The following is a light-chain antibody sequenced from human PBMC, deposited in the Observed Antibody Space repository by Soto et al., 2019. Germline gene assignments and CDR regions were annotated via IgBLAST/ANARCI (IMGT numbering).Light chain of an antibody. V-gene: IGKV2-30*01. CDR2: KVS. J-gene: IGKJ2*01. CDR3: MQGSHWPFT. CDR1: QILLASSGNTF. Sequence: DAVMTQSPVSLPVALGQPAAISCRSSQILLASSGNTFLHWFQQRPGQSPRRLIYKVSNRDSGVPERFSGSGSGTDFTLKISRVEAEDVGIYYCMQGSHWPFTFGQGTKLEIK.